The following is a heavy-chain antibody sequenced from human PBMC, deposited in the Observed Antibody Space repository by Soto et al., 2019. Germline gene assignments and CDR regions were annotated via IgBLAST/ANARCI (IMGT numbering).Heavy chain of an antibody. CDR1: GGSISSVGYS. CDR3: AIVRCSNGVRCLFDY. D-gene: IGHD2-8*01. V-gene: IGHV4-30-2*01. Sequence: SETLSLTCAVSGGSISSVGYSWIWIRQPPGKGLEWIGYIYHSGSTYYNPSLKSRVTISVDRSKNQFSLKLSSVTAADTAVYYCAIVRCSNGVRCLFDYWGKGTMVTVAS. J-gene: IGHJ4*02. CDR2: IYHSGST.